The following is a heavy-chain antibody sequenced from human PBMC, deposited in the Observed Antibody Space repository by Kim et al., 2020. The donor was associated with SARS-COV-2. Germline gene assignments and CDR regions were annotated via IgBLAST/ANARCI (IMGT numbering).Heavy chain of an antibody. Sequence: YNDYAVPGKSRITITPDTSKNQFSLQLSSVSPEDTAIYYCARSYSGTYNSWGQGTLVTVSS. CDR3: ARSYSGTYNS. CDR2: YN. J-gene: IGHJ4*02. D-gene: IGHD1-26*01. V-gene: IGHV6-1*01.